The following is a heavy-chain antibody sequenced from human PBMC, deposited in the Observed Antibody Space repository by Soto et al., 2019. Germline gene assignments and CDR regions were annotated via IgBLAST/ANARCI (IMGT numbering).Heavy chain of an antibody. J-gene: IGHJ6*02. Sequence: PSETLSLTCTVSGGSVSSGSYYWSWIRQPPGKGLEWIGYIYYSGSTNYNPSLKSRVTISVDTSKNQFSLKLSSVTAADTAVYYCASQSPYYYYGIDVWGQGTTVTVSS. CDR1: GGSVSSGSYY. CDR2: IYYSGST. CDR3: ASQSPYYYYGIDV. V-gene: IGHV4-61*01.